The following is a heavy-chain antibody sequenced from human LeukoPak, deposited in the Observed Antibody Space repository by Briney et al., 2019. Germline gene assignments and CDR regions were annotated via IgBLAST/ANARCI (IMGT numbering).Heavy chain of an antibody. J-gene: IGHJ4*02. Sequence: VKVSCKPSGSSFTISDYAIVWVRPAPGQGLEWMGGIIPVFGRPDYAPKFQGRLTISTDESTNTAYMQLSSLTSEDTAVYFCARGRGGSIVIVAPYFDSWGQGTLVSVSS. D-gene: IGHD5-12*01. CDR3: ARGRGGSIVIVAPYFDS. CDR2: IIPVFGRP. CDR1: GSSFTISDYA. V-gene: IGHV1-69*05.